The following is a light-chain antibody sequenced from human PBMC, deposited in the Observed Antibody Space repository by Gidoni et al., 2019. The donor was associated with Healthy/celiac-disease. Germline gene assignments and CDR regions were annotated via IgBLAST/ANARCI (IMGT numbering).Light chain of an antibody. CDR3: QQYGSSPIT. CDR1: QSVSSSY. CDR2: GAS. V-gene: IGKV3-20*01. J-gene: IGKJ3*01. Sequence: EIVLTPSPGTLSLSPGERATLSCRASQSVSSSYLAWYQQKPGQAPRRLIYGASSRATGIPDRFRGSGSGTDFTFTISRLEPEDFAVYYCQQYGSSPITFGPGTKVDIK.